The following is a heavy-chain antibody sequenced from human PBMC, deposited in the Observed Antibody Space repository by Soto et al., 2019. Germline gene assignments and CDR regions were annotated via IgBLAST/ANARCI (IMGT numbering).Heavy chain of an antibody. CDR3: ARFRDYSSGWFNTTTVYFQH. J-gene: IGHJ1*01. D-gene: IGHD6-19*01. CDR1: GYTFTSYG. CDR2: ISAYNGNT. Sequence: ASVKVSCKASGYTFTSYGISWVRQAPGQGLEWIGWISAYNGNTNYAQKLQGRVTMTTDTSTSTAYMELRSLRSDDTAVYYCARFRDYSSGWFNTTTVYFQHWGQGTMVTVSS. V-gene: IGHV1-18*01.